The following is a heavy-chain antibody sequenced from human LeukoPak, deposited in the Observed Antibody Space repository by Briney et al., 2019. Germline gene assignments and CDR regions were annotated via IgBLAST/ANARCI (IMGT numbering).Heavy chain of an antibody. CDR1: GFTFTNAW. Sequence: GGSLRLSCAASGFTFTNAWMHWVRQAPGKGLEWVAVIWYDGSNKYYADSVKGRFTISRDNSKSTLYLQMNSLRAEDTAVYYCARATGIAAPNDYWGQGTLVTVSS. CDR3: ARATGIAAPNDY. D-gene: IGHD6-13*01. CDR2: IWYDGSNK. J-gene: IGHJ4*02. V-gene: IGHV3-33*08.